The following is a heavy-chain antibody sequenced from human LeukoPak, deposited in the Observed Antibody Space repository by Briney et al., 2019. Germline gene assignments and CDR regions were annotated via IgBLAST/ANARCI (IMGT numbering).Heavy chain of an antibody. Sequence: GGSLRLSCEASAFTFTKAWMSWVRQAPGKGLEWVGRIKTKTDGGTTDYAAPVKGRFIISRDDSKNRLYLHMNSLKTQDTAVYYCTTDCSSSSCYGDGAFDIWGQGTMVTVSS. J-gene: IGHJ3*02. CDR2: IKTKTDGGTT. CDR1: AFTFTKAW. D-gene: IGHD2-2*01. CDR3: TTDCSSSSCYGDGAFDI. V-gene: IGHV3-15*01.